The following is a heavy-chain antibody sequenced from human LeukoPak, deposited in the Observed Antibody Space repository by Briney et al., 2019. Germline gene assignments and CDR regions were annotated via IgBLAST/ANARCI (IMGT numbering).Heavy chain of an antibody. CDR2: ISGSGGST. CDR1: GFIFTNYA. CDR3: ASSIVVVTARYNWFDP. J-gene: IGHJ5*02. Sequence: PGGSLRLSCAASGFIFTNYAMSWVRQAPGKGLEWVSGISGSGGSTFYADSVKGRFTISRDNSRDTLYLQMNSLRAEDTAVYYCASSIVVVTARYNWFDPWGQGTLVTVSS. D-gene: IGHD2-21*02. V-gene: IGHV3-23*01.